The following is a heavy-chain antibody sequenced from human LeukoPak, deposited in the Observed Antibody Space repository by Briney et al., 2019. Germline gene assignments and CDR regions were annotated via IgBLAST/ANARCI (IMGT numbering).Heavy chain of an antibody. CDR3: AKGYMGDY. V-gene: IGHV3-23*01. J-gene: IGHJ4*02. D-gene: IGHD5-18*01. Sequence: GGSLRLSCAASGFTFSIYAMSWVRQVPGKGLEWVSGLSSSSGTTYYADSVKGRSTISRDNSKNTLYLQMNSLRAEDTAVYYCAKGYMGDYWGQGTLVTVSS. CDR1: GFTFSIYA. CDR2: LSSSSGTT.